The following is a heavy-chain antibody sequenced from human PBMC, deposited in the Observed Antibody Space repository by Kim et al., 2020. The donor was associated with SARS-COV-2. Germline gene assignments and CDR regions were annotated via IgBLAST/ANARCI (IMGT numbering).Heavy chain of an antibody. CDR1: GGSISSSSYY. CDR2: IYYSGST. CDR3: ATEGVVITRYYYYGMDV. V-gene: IGHV4-39*01. Sequence: SETLSLTCTVSGGSISSSSYYWGWIRQPPGKGLEWIGSIYYSGSTYYNPSLKSRVTISVYTSKNQFSLKLSSVTAADTAVYYCATEGVVITRYYYYGMDVWGQGTTVTVSS. D-gene: IGHD3-3*01. J-gene: IGHJ6*02.